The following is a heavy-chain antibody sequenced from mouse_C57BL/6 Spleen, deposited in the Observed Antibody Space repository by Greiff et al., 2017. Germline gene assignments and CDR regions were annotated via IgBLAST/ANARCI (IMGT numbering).Heavy chain of an antibody. Sequence: QVQLQPPGAVLVQPGASVKLSCKASGYTFTSYWMHWVKQRPGQGLEWIGFILPNSGSTNYNEKFKIKVTLTVAKTSSTAYMQLSSLTSEDSAVYYCARNYYSNYAYAMDYWGQGTSVTVSS. V-gene: IGHV1-64*01. J-gene: IGHJ4*01. CDR2: ILPNSGST. CDR1: GYTFTSYW. D-gene: IGHD2-5*01. CDR3: ARNYYSNYAYAMDY.